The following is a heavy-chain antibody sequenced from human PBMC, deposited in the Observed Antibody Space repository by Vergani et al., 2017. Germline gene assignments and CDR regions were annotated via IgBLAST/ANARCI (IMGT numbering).Heavy chain of an antibody. J-gene: IGHJ4*02. CDR2: KWYDGNNK. CDR3: GRGSDNYN. Sequence: QVQLVESGGGVVQPGRSLRLSCAASGFTFNQYGMHWVRQAPGKGLEWVAVKWYDGNNKQYADSVKGRFTISRDNSKSTMYLQMNSLRVEDTAVYYWGRGSDNYNWGQGTLVTVSS. CDR1: GFTFNQYG. V-gene: IGHV3-33*01. D-gene: IGHD5-24*01.